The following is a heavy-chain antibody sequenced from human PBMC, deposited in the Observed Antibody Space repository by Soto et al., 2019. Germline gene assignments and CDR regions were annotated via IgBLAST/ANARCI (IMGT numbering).Heavy chain of an antibody. CDR2: ISYEGSNK. CDR3: ARGGRGYYDGSGQIDY. V-gene: IGHV3-30-3*01. CDR1: GFTFSDYV. D-gene: IGHD3-22*01. J-gene: IGHJ4*02. Sequence: QVQLVEFGGGVVQPGRSLRLSCTASGFTFSDYVMHWVRQAPGKGLEWVAVISYEGSNKYYADSVKGRFTISRDNSKDTLYLQMNSLRAEDTAVYYCARGGRGYYDGSGQIDYWGQGTLVSVSS.